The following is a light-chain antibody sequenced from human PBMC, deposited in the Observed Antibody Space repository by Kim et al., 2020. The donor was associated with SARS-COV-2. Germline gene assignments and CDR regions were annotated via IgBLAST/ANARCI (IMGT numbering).Light chain of an antibody. CDR2: GAS. CDR3: QQYNNWPPSNT. V-gene: IGKV3-15*01. CDR1: QSVSSN. J-gene: IGKJ5*01. Sequence: EIVMTQSPATLSVSPGERATLSCRASQSVSSNLAWYQQKPGQAPRLLIYGASTRATGIPARFSGSVSGTEFILTISSLQSEDFAVYYCQQYNNWPPSNTFGQGTRLEIK.